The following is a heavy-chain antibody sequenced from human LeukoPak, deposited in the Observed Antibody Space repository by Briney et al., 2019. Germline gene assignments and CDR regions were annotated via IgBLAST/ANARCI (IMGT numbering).Heavy chain of an antibody. V-gene: IGHV1-69*05. CDR2: IIPIFGTA. CDR3: ARVAGSGFDP. Sequence: SVKVSCKASGGTFSSYAISWVRQAPGQGLEWMGGIIPIFGTANYAQKFQGRVAITTDESTSTAYMELSSLRSEDTAVYYCARVAGSGFDPWGQGTLVTVSS. CDR1: GGTFSSYA. J-gene: IGHJ5*02. D-gene: IGHD6-19*01.